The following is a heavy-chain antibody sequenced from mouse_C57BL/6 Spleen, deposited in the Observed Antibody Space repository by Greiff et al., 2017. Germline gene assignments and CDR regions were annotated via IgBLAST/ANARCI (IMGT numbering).Heavy chain of an antibody. CDR3: ASDDGTAWGAMDY. D-gene: IGHD2-3*01. Sequence: EVKLQESGPGLVKPSQSLSLTCSVTGYSITSGYYWNWNRQFPGNNLEWMGYISYDGRNNYNPSLKNRISITRDTSKNQFFLKLNSVTTEDTATYYCASDDGTAWGAMDYWGQGTSVTVSS. J-gene: IGHJ4*01. CDR1: GYSITSGYY. CDR2: ISYDGRN. V-gene: IGHV3-6*01.